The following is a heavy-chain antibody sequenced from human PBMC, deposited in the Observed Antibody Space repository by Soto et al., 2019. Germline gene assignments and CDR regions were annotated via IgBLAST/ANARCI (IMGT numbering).Heavy chain of an antibody. CDR2: ISPLFSTT. CDR3: AASSAIAAAGYFKF. V-gene: IGHV1-69*01. J-gene: IGHJ4*02. Sequence: QVQLVQSGAEVKEPGSSVKVSCKASGDLFNNHAFNWVRQAPGQGLEWMGRISPLFSTTNYAQKFQGRFTIGAEELTTIVYLEVNNLESDDTAMYYCAASSAIAAAGYFKFWGQGTLVTVSP. D-gene: IGHD6-13*01. CDR1: GDLFNNHA.